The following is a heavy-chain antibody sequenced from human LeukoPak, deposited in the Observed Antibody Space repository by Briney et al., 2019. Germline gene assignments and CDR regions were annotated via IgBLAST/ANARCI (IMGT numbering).Heavy chain of an antibody. J-gene: IGHJ4*02. V-gene: IGHV3-23*01. D-gene: IGHD3-10*01. CDR1: GFTFSSYA. CDR3: AKDQGAGYYGSGNDY. CDR2: ISGSGGST. Sequence: GGSLRLSCAASGFTFSSYAMSWARQAPGKGLEWVSAISGSGGSTYYADSVKGRFTISRDNSKNTLYLQMNSLRAEDTAVYYCAKDQGAGYYGSGNDYWGQGTLVTVSS.